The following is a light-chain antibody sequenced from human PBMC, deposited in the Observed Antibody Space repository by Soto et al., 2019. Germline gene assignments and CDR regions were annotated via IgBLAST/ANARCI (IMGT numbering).Light chain of an antibody. Sequence: QSALTQPASVSGSPGQSITISCTGTSSDVGGYNFVSWYQQHPVKVPKLLIYDVTSRPSGVSDRFSGSKSGNTASLTISGLQTEYEGDYYCSSYTSSSTHVFGSGTKVNVL. CDR2: DVT. V-gene: IGLV2-14*03. CDR1: SSDVGGYNF. CDR3: SSYTSSSTHV. J-gene: IGLJ1*01.